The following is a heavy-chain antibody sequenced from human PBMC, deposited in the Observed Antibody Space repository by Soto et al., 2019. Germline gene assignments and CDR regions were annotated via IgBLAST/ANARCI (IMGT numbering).Heavy chain of an antibody. CDR2: ITGDGGDT. Sequence: EVQFLQSGGGLVQPAGSLRLSCAASGFTFSSYAMSWVRQAPGKGLEWVSAITGDGGDTYHADSVKGRFTISRDNSKNTLSMQMSSLRAEDTAVYFCAKGSSSSRPYYFDYWGQGSLVTVSS. D-gene: IGHD2-2*01. J-gene: IGHJ4*02. V-gene: IGHV3-23*01. CDR1: GFTFSSYA. CDR3: AKGSSSSRPYYFDY.